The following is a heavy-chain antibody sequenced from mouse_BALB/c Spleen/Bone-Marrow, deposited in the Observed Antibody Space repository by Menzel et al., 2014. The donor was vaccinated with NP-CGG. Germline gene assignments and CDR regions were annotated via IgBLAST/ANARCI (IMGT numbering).Heavy chain of an antibody. CDR2: ISYSGST. CDR3: TRLVFDYALDY. Sequence: EVKLLESGPSLVEPSKTLSLTCSVTGDSITSGYWNWIRKFPGNKLEYMGYISYSGSTYYNHSLNSRISITRNTSNNQYFLQLNSVTTKDTASYYCTRLVFDYALDYWGQGTSVTVSS. V-gene: IGHV3-8*02. CDR1: GDSITSGY. J-gene: IGHJ4*01. D-gene: IGHD2-12*01.